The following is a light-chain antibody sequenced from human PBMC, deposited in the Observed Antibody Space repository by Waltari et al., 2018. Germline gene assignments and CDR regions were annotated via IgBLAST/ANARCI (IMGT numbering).Light chain of an antibody. Sequence: EIVLTQSPGTLSLSPGERATLSCRASQRVSSSSLAWYQQKPGQAPRLLIHDASSRATGIPDRFSGSGSATDLTLTIDRLEPEDLAVYYCQQYGRSWNTFGQGTKLEI. CDR3: QQYGRSWNT. V-gene: IGKV3-20*01. CDR1: QRVSSSS. J-gene: IGKJ2*01. CDR2: DAS.